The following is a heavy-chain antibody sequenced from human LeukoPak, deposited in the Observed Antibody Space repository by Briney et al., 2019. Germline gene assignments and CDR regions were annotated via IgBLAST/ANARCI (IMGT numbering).Heavy chain of an antibody. CDR3: ARGGGNGGFDY. Sequence: SETLSLTCTVSGGSISSSSYYWGWIRQPPGKGLEWIGEINHSGSTNYNPSLKSRVTISVDTSKNQFSLKLSSVTAADTAVYYCARGGGNGGFDYWGQGTLVTVSS. CDR1: GGSISSSSYY. CDR2: INHSGST. J-gene: IGHJ4*02. D-gene: IGHD4-23*01. V-gene: IGHV4-39*07.